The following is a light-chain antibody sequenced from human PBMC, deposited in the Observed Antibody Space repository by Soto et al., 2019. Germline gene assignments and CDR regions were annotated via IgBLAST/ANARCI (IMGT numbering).Light chain of an antibody. Sequence: IVMTQSPATLSVSPGETATLSCRASQSIANNLAWYQQRPGQVPRLLVSGASTRATGIPARFSGSRSGTEFTLIITSLQSEDFAVYYCHQYNNWPQTFGQGTKVEIK. CDR1: QSIANN. J-gene: IGKJ1*01. CDR3: HQYNNWPQT. V-gene: IGKV3D-15*01. CDR2: GAS.